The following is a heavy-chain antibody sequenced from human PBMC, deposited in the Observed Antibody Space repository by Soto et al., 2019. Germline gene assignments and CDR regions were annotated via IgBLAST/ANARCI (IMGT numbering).Heavy chain of an antibody. V-gene: IGHV3-23*01. J-gene: IGHJ4*02. Sequence: EVQLLESGGGLVQPGGSLRLSCAASGFTFSSYAMSWVRQAPGKGLEWVSAISGSGGSTYYADSVKGRFTISRDNSKSTLYLQMNSLRAEDTAVYYCAAGRGKGSIWYRAIDYWGQGTLVTVSS. CDR1: GFTFSSYA. D-gene: IGHD6-13*01. CDR2: ISGSGGST. CDR3: AAGRGKGSIWYRAIDY.